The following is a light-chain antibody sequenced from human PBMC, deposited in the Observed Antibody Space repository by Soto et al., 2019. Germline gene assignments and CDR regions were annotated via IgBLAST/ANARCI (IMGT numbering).Light chain of an antibody. CDR2: EVN. Sequence: QSVLTQPPSASGSPGQSVTISCTVTSSDVGGYNFVSWFQQNPGKAPKLMIYEVNKRPSGVPDRFSGSKSGNTASLTVSGLQAEDEADYYCNSYAGSNNFVVFGGGTQLTVL. J-gene: IGLJ2*01. V-gene: IGLV2-8*01. CDR3: NSYAGSNNFVV. CDR1: SSDVGGYNF.